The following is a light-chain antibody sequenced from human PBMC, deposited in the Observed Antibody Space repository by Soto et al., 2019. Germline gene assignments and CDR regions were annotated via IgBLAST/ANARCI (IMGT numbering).Light chain of an antibody. J-gene: IGLJ1*01. CDR1: SSNIGAGYE. CDR3: QSYDSSLSALYV. V-gene: IGLV1-40*01. CDR2: GNN. Sequence: QSVLTQPPSVSAAPGQRVTISCTGSSSNIGAGYEVHWYQQLPGTAPKLLIYGNNNRPSGVPDRFSGSKSATSASLAITGLQAEDEADYYCQSYDSSLSALYVFGTGTKLTVL.